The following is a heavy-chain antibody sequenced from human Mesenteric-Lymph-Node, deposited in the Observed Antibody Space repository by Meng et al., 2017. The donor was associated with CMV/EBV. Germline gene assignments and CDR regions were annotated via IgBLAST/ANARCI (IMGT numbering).Heavy chain of an antibody. CDR2: IRYDGSNK. Sequence: GESLKISCAASGFTFSSYGMHWVRQAPGKGLEWVAFIRYDGSNKYYADSVKGRFTISRDNSKNTLYLQMNSLRAEDTAVYYCAKDSRAVAGLDAFDIWGQGTMVT. CDR1: GFTFSSYG. D-gene: IGHD6-19*01. J-gene: IGHJ3*02. CDR3: AKDSRAVAGLDAFDI. V-gene: IGHV3-30*02.